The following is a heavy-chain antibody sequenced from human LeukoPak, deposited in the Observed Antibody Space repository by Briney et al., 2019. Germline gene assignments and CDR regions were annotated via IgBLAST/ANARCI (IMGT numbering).Heavy chain of an antibody. CDR2: IYSGGST. CDR1: GFTVSSNY. D-gene: IGHD7-27*01. V-gene: IGHV3-66*01. J-gene: IGHJ5*02. CDR3: ARGLNWGSNWFDP. Sequence: GGSLRLSCAASGFTVSSNYMSWVRQAAGKGLEWVSVIYSGGSTYYADSVKGRFTISRDNSKNTLYLQMNSLRAEDTAVYYCARGLNWGSNWFDPWGQGTLVTVSS.